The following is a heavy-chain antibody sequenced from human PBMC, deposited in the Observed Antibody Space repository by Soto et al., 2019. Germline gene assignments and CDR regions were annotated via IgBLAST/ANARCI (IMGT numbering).Heavy chain of an antibody. J-gene: IGHJ4*02. D-gene: IGHD2-21*01. CDR2: MNPGGGKT. Sequence: ASVKVSCKTSGYTFTSYYIRWVRQAPGQRPEWMGIMNPGGGKTSYAQKFQGRVTMTTDTSTSTVYMELSSLRSEDRAGYDCARAVALPADFDYGGVGAVVTVSS. CDR1: GYTFTSYY. V-gene: IGHV1-46*01. CDR3: ARAVALPADFDY.